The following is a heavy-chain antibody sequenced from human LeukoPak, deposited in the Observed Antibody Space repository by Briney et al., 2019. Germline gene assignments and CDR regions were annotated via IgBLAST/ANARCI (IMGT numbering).Heavy chain of an antibody. J-gene: IGHJ4*02. CDR2: IYHSGST. Sequence: SQTLSLTCTVSGGSVSSSNFYWAWIRQPPGKGLEWIGEIYHSGSTNYNPSLKSRVTISVDKSKNQFSLKLSSVTAADTAVYYCARDRVKAYTVWGQGTLVTVSS. D-gene: IGHD2-2*02. CDR1: GGSVSSSNFY. V-gene: IGHV4-39*07. CDR3: ARDRVKAYTV.